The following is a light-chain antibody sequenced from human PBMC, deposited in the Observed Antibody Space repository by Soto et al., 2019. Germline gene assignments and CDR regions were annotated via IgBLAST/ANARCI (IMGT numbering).Light chain of an antibody. Sequence: QSVLTQPPSVSGAPGQRVTISCTGSSSNIGAGYDVHWYQQLPGTAPKLLIYGNSNRPSGVPDRFSGSKSGTSASLAITGLQAEDEADYYWQSYDSSLSGSWVFGTGTKLTVL. V-gene: IGLV1-40*01. CDR2: GNS. CDR1: SSNIGAGYD. J-gene: IGLJ1*01. CDR3: QSYDSSLSGSWV.